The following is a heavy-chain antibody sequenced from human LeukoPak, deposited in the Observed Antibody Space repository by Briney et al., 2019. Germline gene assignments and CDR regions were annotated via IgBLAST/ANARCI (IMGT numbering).Heavy chain of an antibody. J-gene: IGHJ6*03. CDR1: GFTFDDYA. CDR2: ISWDGGST. Sequence: GGSLRLSCAASGFTFDDYAMHWVRQAPGKGLEWVSLISWDGGSTYYADSVKGRFTISRDNSKNSLYLQMNSLRAEDTALYYCAKDRGTGYYYYYMDVWGKGTTVTVSS. CDR3: AKDRGTGYYYYYMDV. D-gene: IGHD2-8*02. V-gene: IGHV3-43D*03.